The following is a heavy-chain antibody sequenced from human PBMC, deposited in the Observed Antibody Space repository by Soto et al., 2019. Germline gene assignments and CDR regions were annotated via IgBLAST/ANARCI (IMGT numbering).Heavy chain of an antibody. CDR2: ISGSGGST. CDR3: AKAPEGGLWFGELLLYFDY. V-gene: IGHV3-23*01. CDR1: GFTFSSYA. J-gene: IGHJ4*02. Sequence: GGSLRLSCAASGFTFSSYAMSWVRQAPGKGLEWVSAISGSGGSTYYADSVKGRFTISRDNSKNTLYLQMNSLRAEDTAVYYCAKAPEGGLWFGELLLYFDYWGQGTLVTVSS. D-gene: IGHD3-10*01.